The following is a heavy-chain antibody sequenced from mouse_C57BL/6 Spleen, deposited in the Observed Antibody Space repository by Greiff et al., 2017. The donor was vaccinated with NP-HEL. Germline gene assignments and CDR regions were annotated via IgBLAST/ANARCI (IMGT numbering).Heavy chain of an antibody. V-gene: IGHV5-17*01. Sequence: EVKLMESGGGLVKPGGSLTLSCAASGFTFSDYGMHWVRQAPEKGLEWVAYISSGSSTIYYADTVKGRFTISRDNAKNTLFLQMTSLRSEDTAMEYCARRGQGAYWGQGTLVTVSA. CDR1: GFTFSDYG. D-gene: IGHD3-3*01. CDR2: ISSGSSTI. J-gene: IGHJ3*01. CDR3: ARRGQGAY.